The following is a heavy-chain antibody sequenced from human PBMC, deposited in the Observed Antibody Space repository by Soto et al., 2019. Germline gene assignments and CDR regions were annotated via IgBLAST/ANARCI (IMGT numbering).Heavy chain of an antibody. V-gene: IGHV4-59*12. Sequence: SETLSLTCTVSGGSISSYYWSWIRQPPGKRLEYIGYIHHSGRTTYNPFLKSRVTISVDASKNQFSLRLNSVNAADTAVYYCARETYGDYVGYFDPWGQGTLVTVSS. CDR2: IHHSGRT. J-gene: IGHJ5*02. CDR3: ARETYGDYVGYFDP. D-gene: IGHD4-17*01. CDR1: GGSISSYY.